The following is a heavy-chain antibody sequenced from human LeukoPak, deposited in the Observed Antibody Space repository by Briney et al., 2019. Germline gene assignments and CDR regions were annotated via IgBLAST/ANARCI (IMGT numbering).Heavy chain of an antibody. CDR1: GFTFSNYW. J-gene: IGHJ4*02. Sequence: PGGSLRLSCAASGFTFSNYWMSWVRQAPGKGLEWVANIKQDRSEKYYADSVKGRFTISRDNAKNSLYLQMNSLRAEDTALYYCAKDSSGDYYDSSGYLYWGQGTLVTVSS. D-gene: IGHD3-22*01. V-gene: IGHV3-7*03. CDR2: IKQDRSEK. CDR3: AKDSSGDYYDSSGYLY.